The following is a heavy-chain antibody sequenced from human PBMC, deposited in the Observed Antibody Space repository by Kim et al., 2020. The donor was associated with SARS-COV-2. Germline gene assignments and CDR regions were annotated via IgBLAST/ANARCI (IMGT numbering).Heavy chain of an antibody. CDR2: ISAYNGNT. CDR1: GYTFTSYG. Sequence: ASVKVSCKASGYTFTSYGISWVRQAPGQGLEWMGWISAYNGNTTYAQKLQGRVTMTTDTSTSTAYMELRSLRSDDTAVYYCARFTRPYESTYGFDPLVQGTLVTVS. CDR3: ARFTRPYESTYGFDP. D-gene: IGHD3-22*01. V-gene: IGHV1-18*01. J-gene: IGHJ5*02.